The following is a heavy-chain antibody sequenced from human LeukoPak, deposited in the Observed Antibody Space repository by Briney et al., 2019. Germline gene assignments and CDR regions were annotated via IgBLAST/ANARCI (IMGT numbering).Heavy chain of an antibody. V-gene: IGHV5-51*01. D-gene: IGHD5-12*01. CDR2: INPADSDT. CDR1: GYSFTSHW. J-gene: IGHJ4*01. Sequence: GQSLKISCEGSGYSFTSHWIAWVRKMPGKGLEWMGIINPADSDTRYSPSFLGEITIAVDKSISTAYLQWNSLKASDTAIYFCARLWGGYDYGGHFDYCGHRTLVSVSS. CDR3: ARLWGGYDYGGHFDY.